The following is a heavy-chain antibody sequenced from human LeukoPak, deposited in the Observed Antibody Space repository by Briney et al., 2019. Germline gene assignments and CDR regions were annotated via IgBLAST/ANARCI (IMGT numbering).Heavy chain of an antibody. J-gene: IGHJ3*02. CDR2: ISGSGGDT. CDR3: AKPPTPYYYDTTGTAGSAFDI. V-gene: IGHV3-23*01. D-gene: IGHD3-22*01. Sequence: GGSLRLSCAASGFTFSSYWMNWVRQAPGKGLEWVSAISGSGGDTYYADSVKGRFTISRDNSKNTLYLRMDSLRAEDTAVYYCAKPPTPYYYDTTGTAGSAFDIWGQGTMVTVSS. CDR1: GFTFSSYW.